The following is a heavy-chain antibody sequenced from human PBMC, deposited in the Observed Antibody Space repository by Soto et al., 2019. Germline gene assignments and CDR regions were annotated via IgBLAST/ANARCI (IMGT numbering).Heavy chain of an antibody. D-gene: IGHD5-18*01. CDR2: LSGSDGGA. CDR3: ASGGLHGYTNGGLSYFHS. V-gene: IGHV3-23*01. CDR1: ELSSSNHA. Sequence: PGGSLRLSCAASELSSSNHAMTWVRHAPRKGLEWVSGLSGSDGGAYYADSVKGRFTISRDNSRSTLYLQMNSLRVEDTAVYYCASGGLHGYTNGGLSYFHSWGQGTLVTVSS. J-gene: IGHJ4*02.